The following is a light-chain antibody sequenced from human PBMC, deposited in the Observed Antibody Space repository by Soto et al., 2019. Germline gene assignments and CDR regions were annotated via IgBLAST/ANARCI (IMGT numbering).Light chain of an antibody. CDR3: QQYIYWT. V-gene: IGKV3-15*01. CDR1: QSVSSN. Sequence: EIVMTQSPATLSVSPGERATLSCRASQSVSSNLAWYQQKPGQAPRLLIYGASTRATGIPARFSGSGSGTEFTLTITSLQSEDFAVYYCQQYIYWTFGQGTKVEFK. CDR2: GAS. J-gene: IGKJ1*01.